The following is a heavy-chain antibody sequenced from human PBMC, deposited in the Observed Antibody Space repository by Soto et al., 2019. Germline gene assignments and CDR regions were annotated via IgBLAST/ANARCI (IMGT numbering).Heavy chain of an antibody. CDR3: ARDGDVNTGFGKDY. CDR1: GFTFSNYG. J-gene: IGHJ4*02. CDR2: IWYDGGNK. D-gene: IGHD3-16*01. Sequence: TGGSLRLSCAASGFTFSNYGMHWVRQAPGKGLEWVAFIWYDGGNKYYAESVKGRFTISRDNSKNTLYLQMNSLRAEDTAVYYCARDGDVNTGFGKDYWGQGTLVTVSS. V-gene: IGHV3-33*01.